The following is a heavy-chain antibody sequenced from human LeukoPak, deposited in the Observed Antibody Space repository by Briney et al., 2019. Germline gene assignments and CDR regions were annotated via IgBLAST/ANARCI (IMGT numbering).Heavy chain of an antibody. CDR2: ISAYNGNT. D-gene: IGHD5-18*01. V-gene: IGHV1-18*04. Sequence: ASVKVSCKASGYTFTSYGISWVRQAPGQGLEWMGWISAYNGNTNYAQKLQGRVTMTTDTSTSTAYMGLRSLRSDDTAVYYCARDRGLRYSYGHYGMDVWGKGTTVTVSS. CDR1: GYTFTSYG. J-gene: IGHJ6*04. CDR3: ARDRGLRYSYGHYGMDV.